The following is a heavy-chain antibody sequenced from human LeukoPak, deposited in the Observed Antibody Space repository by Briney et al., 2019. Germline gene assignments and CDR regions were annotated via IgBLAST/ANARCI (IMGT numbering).Heavy chain of an antibody. CDR1: GLTFSSYA. J-gene: IGHJ5*02. CDR3: ARGGAAAGTPFA. D-gene: IGHD6-13*01. V-gene: IGHV3-30-3*01. CDR2: ISYDGSNK. Sequence: GRSLRLSCAASGLTFSSYAMHWVRQAPGKGLEWVAVISYDGSNKYYADSVKGRFTIPRDNSKSTLYLQMNSLRAEDTAVYYCARGGAAAGTPFAWGQGTLVTVSS.